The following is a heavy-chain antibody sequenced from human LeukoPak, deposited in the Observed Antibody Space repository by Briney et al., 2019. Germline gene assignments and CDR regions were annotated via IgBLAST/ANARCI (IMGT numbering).Heavy chain of an antibody. CDR2: IYYTGST. CDR1: GVSIRSSY. J-gene: IGHJ5*02. CDR3: ARLDTSGYEMGGTWFDP. D-gene: IGHD3-3*01. Sequence: PSETLSHTCTVSGVSIRSSYWSWLRQPPGKGLEWIGYIYYTGSTNSNPSLKSRVTVSLGTSKNQFSLKLSSMTAADTAVYYCARLDTSGYEMGGTWFDPWGQGTLVTVSS. V-gene: IGHV4-59*08.